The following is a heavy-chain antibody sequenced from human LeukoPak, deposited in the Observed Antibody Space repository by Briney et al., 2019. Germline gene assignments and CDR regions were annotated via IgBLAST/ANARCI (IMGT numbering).Heavy chain of an antibody. V-gene: IGHV3-48*01. D-gene: IGHD1-1*01. J-gene: IGHJ4*02. Sequence: GGSLRLSCAASGFTFSSYSMNWVRQAPGKGLEWVSHITASGTAMFYADSVKGRFTISRDNAKNSLYLQMNSLRAEDTAVYYCARGRTTFDYWGQGTLVTVSS. CDR2: ITASGTAM. CDR1: GFTFSSYS. CDR3: ARGRTTFDY.